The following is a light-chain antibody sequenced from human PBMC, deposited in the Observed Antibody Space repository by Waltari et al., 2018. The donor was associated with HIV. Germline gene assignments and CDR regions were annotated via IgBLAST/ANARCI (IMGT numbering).Light chain of an antibody. Sequence: QSALTQPASVSGSPGQSITISCTGTSSDVGGYNYVSWYQQHPGKAPKLMVYDVTNRPSGVSSRFSGSKSGTTAFLTISGLQAEDEADYYCSSYTTSRTVVFGGGTKLTVL. CDR3: SSYTTSRTVV. J-gene: IGLJ2*01. CDR2: DVT. V-gene: IGLV2-14*03. CDR1: SSDVGGYNY.